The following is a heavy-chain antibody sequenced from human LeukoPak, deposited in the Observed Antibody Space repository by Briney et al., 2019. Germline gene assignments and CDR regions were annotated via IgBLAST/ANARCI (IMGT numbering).Heavy chain of an antibody. Sequence: GGSLRLSCAASGFTFSSHDMHWVRQATGKGLEWVSTIGTAGDAYYPGSVKGRFTISRENAKNSLYLQMNILKAGDTAVYYCARGGPGYYLDYWGQGTLVTVSS. CDR3: ARGGPGYYLDY. CDR1: GFTFSSHD. CDR2: IGTAGDA. V-gene: IGHV3-13*01. J-gene: IGHJ4*02.